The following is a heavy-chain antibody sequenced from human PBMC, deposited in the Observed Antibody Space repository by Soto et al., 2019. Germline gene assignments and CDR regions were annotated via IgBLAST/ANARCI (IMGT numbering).Heavy chain of an antibody. CDR3: ALKWATTVTTLGY. Sequence: EVQLLESGGGLVQPGGSLRLSCAASGFTFSTYGMSWVRQAPGKGLEWVSAISGSGGSTYYTDSVKGRFTISRDNSKNTLYLQMNSLRAEDTAVYYCALKWATTVTTLGYWGQGTLVTVSS. J-gene: IGHJ4*02. V-gene: IGHV3-23*01. D-gene: IGHD4-17*01. CDR2: ISGSGGST. CDR1: GFTFSTYG.